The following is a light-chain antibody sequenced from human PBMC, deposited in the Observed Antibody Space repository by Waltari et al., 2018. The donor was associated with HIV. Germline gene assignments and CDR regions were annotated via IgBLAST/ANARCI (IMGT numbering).Light chain of an antibody. CDR1: HSLLYSSNSRTY. J-gene: IGKJ2*01. Sequence: DFVLTQSPDSLALSVGERATLNCKSSHSLLYSSNSRTYLAWYQQRPGRRPKHLSDLDSNHEFGVPDRCRGSGSDTDFTLTITDVQAEDVAVYYCQQFYSVPYTFGQGTKLEIK. V-gene: IGKV4-1*01. CDR3: QQFYSVPYT. CDR2: LDS.